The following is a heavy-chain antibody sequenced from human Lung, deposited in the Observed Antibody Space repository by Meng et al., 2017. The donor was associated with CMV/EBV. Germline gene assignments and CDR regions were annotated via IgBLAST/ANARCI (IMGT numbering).Heavy chain of an antibody. J-gene: IGHJ4*02. CDR3: ARGAGTAMAPAGY. CDR1: GFTFDDYG. D-gene: IGHD5-18*01. CDR2: INWNGSST. V-gene: IGHV3-20*01. Sequence: SCAASGFTFDDYGMSWVRQAPGKGLEWVSGINWNGSSTGYADSVKGRFTISRDNAKNSLYLQMNSLRAEDTALYHCARGAGTAMAPAGYSGQGTLVTVSS.